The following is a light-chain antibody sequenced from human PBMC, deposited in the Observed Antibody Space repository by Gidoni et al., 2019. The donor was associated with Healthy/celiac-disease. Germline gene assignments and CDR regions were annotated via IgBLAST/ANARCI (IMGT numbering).Light chain of an antibody. CDR3: QQYNNWPVA. CDR1: QSVSSN. CDR2: GAS. V-gene: IGKV3-15*01. Sequence: EIVMTQSPATLSVSPGERATLSCRASQSVSSNLAWYQQKPCQAPRLLIYGASTRAPGIPARFSGSGAGTAFPLTISSLPSEDFAVYYCQQYNNWPVAFGQGTKVEIK. J-gene: IGKJ1*01.